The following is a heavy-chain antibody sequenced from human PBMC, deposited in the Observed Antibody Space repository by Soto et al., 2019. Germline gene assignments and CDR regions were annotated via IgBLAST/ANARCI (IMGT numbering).Heavy chain of an antibody. D-gene: IGHD3-3*01. J-gene: IGHJ4*02. CDR2: ISGSGGST. CDR1: GFTFSSYA. CDR3: AKVGGYDFWSGYYGLDFGY. V-gene: IGHV3-23*01. Sequence: GGSLRLSCAASGFTFSSYAMSWVRQAPGKGLEWVSAISGSGGSTYYADSVKGRFTISRDNSKNTRYLQMNSLRAEDTAVYYCAKVGGYDFWSGYYGLDFGYWGQGTLVTVSS.